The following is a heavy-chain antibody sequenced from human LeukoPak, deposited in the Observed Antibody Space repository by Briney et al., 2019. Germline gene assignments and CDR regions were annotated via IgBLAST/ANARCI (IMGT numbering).Heavy chain of an antibody. Sequence: SETLSLTCTVSGGSISSYYWSWIRQPAGKGLEWIGRIYTSGSTNYNPSLKSRVTMSVDTSKNQFSLKLSSVTAADTAVYYCARGTPDCSGGSSYLAFDIWGQGTMVTVSS. V-gene: IGHV4-4*07. CDR1: GGSISSYY. CDR3: ARGTPDCSGGSSYLAFDI. J-gene: IGHJ3*02. D-gene: IGHD2-15*01. CDR2: IYTSGST.